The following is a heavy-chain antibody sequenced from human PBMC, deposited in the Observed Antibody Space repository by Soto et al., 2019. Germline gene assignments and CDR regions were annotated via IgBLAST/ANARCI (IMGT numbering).Heavy chain of an antibody. J-gene: IGHJ4*02. CDR2: IKQDGSEK. CDR1: GFTFSSYW. Sequence: GSLRLSCAASGFTFSSYWMSWVRQAPGKGLEWVANIKQDGSEKYYVDSVKGRFTISRDNAKNSLYLQMNSLRAEDTAVYYCARERDYDILTGYYDYWGRGTLVTVSS. D-gene: IGHD3-9*01. V-gene: IGHV3-7*03. CDR3: ARERDYDILTGYYDY.